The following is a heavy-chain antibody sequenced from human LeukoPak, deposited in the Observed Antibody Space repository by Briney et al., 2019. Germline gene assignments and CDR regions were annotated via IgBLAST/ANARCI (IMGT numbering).Heavy chain of an antibody. J-gene: IGHJ4*02. CDR3: ARDGYTYGSFDY. D-gene: IGHD5-18*01. CDR2: IYYSGST. V-gene: IGHV4-39*01. Sequence: SETLSLTCSVSGGSISSSSYFWGWLRQPPGKGLERIGSIYYSGSTYSNPSLKSRVTISVDTSKSQFSLKLSSVTAADTAVYYCARDGYTYGSFDYWGQGTLVTVSS. CDR1: GGSISSSSYF.